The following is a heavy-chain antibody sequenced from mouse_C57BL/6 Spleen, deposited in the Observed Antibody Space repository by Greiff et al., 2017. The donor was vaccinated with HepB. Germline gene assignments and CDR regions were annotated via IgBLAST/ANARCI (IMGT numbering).Heavy chain of an antibody. Sequence: EVQLQQSGPELVKPGASVKISCKASGYTFTDYYMNWVKQSHGKSLEWIGDINPNNGGTSYNQKFKGKATLTVDKSSSTAYMELRSLTSEDSAVYYCARSNLRYFDYWGQGTTLTVSS. CDR2: INPNNGGT. D-gene: IGHD2-5*01. V-gene: IGHV1-26*01. J-gene: IGHJ2*01. CDR3: ARSNLRYFDY. CDR1: GYTFTDYY.